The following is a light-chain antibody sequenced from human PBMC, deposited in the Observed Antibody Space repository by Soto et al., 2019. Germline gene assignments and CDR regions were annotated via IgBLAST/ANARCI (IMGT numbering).Light chain of an antibody. CDR3: QQYNNWPPIT. V-gene: IGKV3-15*01. Sequence: IVITLSPSTLSVSTGERATLSCRASQSVSINLAWYQQKPGQAPRLLIYGASTRATGIPARFSGSGSGTEFTLTISSLQSEDFAVYYCQQYNNWPPITFGQGTRLEIK. J-gene: IGKJ5*01. CDR2: GAS. CDR1: QSVSIN.